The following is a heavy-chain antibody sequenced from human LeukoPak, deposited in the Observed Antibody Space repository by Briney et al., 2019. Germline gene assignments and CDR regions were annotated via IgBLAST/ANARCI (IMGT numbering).Heavy chain of an antibody. V-gene: IGHV7-4-1*02. Sequence: ASVKVSFKASGYTFTSYAMNWVRQAPGQGLEWMGWINTNTGNPTYAQGFTGRFVFSLDTSVSTAYLQISSLKAEDTAVYYCARYVLLWFGEPPAEGMDVWGQGTTVTVSS. J-gene: IGHJ6*02. CDR3: ARYVLLWFGEPPAEGMDV. CDR1: GYTFTSYA. CDR2: INTNTGNP. D-gene: IGHD3-10*01.